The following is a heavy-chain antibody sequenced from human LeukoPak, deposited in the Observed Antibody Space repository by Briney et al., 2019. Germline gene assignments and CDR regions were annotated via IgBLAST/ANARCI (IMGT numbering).Heavy chain of an antibody. CDR2: ISGSDGST. V-gene: IGHV3-23*01. CDR1: GFTFSSYA. Sequence: EGSLRLSCAASGFTFSSYAMSWVRQAPGKGLEWVSAISGSDGSTYYADSVKGRFTIFRDNSKNTLYLQMNSLRAEDTAVYYCAKVLEWSGDSVVYWGQGTLVTASS. J-gene: IGHJ4*02. CDR3: AKVLEWSGDSVVY. D-gene: IGHD3-3*01.